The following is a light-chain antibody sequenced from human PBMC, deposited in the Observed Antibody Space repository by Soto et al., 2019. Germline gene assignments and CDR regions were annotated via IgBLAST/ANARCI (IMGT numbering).Light chain of an antibody. V-gene: IGKV3-20*01. CDR1: HYVSASS. J-gene: IGKJ5*01. CDR3: QQYGNSPIT. CDR2: GAS. Sequence: ENVMMQSPDTLSLSPGAPATLSGRARHYVSASSVAWYQQKGGQPPRLVMHGASSRPTGVPDRFVGRGSGTEYSLTINRLEPEEFAVYYCQQYGNSPITFGQGTRLEIK.